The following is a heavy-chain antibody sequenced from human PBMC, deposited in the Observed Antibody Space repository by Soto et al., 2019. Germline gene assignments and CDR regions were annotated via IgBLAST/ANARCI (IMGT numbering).Heavy chain of an antibody. D-gene: IGHD3-3*01. J-gene: IGHJ5*02. CDR3: ASRGYDFWSGLDP. CDR2: INTGNGHT. CDR1: GYTFTAYG. Sequence: VKVSCKASGYTFTAYGIHWVRQAPGQRLEWMGWINTGNGHTKYSQKFQGRVTITRDTSARTAYMELNSLRSEDTAVYYCASRGYDFWSGLDPWGQGTLVTVSS. V-gene: IGHV1-3*04.